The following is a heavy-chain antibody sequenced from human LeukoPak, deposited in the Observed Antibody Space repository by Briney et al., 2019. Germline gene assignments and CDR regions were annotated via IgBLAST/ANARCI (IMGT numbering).Heavy chain of an antibody. V-gene: IGHV1-69*05. J-gene: IGHJ4*02. D-gene: IGHD6-13*01. CDR3: ARSGAAAGPYFDY. CDR2: IIPIFGTA. CDR1: GGTFSSYA. Sequence: SVKVSCKASGGTFSSYAISWVRQAPGQGLEWMGRIIPIFGTANYAKKFQGRVTITTDESTGTAYMELSSLRSEDTAVYYCARSGAAAGPYFDYWGQGTLVTVSS.